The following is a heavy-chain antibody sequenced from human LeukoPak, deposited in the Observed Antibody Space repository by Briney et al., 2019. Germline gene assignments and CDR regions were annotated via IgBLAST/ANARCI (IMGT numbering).Heavy chain of an antibody. Sequence: QSGGTLRLSCAASGFTFSTNGMSWVRQAPGKGLEWVSSISGSGGSTYYADSVKGRFTISRDNSKNTLYLQMNSLRAEDTAVYYCAKRPGTYNAFDIWGQGTMVTVSS. J-gene: IGHJ3*02. CDR3: AKRPGTYNAFDI. D-gene: IGHD1-26*01. V-gene: IGHV3-23*01. CDR2: ISGSGGST. CDR1: GFTFSTNG.